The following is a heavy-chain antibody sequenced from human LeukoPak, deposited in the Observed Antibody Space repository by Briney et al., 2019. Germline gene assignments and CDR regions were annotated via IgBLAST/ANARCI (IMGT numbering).Heavy chain of an antibody. Sequence: SETLSLTCTVSGDSISSSSYYWGWLRQPPGKGLEWIGSIYYSGSTYYNPSLKSRVTISVDTSKNQFSLKLSSVTAADTAVYYCARDPLRNCGGDCYPYWGQGTLVTVSS. J-gene: IGHJ4*02. CDR1: GDSISSSSYY. CDR3: ARDPLRNCGGDCYPY. D-gene: IGHD2-21*02. CDR2: IYYSGST. V-gene: IGHV4-39*07.